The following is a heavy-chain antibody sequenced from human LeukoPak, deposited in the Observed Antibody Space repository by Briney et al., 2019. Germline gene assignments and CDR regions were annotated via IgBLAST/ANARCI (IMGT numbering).Heavy chain of an antibody. J-gene: IGHJ4*02. CDR3: ARAFGRTVAYYFDY. V-gene: IGHV3-48*03. CDR1: GFTFSSYE. D-gene: IGHD4-23*01. Sequence: GGSLRLSCAASGFTFSSYEMNWVRQAPGKGLEWVSYISSSGSTIYYADSVKGRFTISRDNAKNSLYLQMNSLRAKDTAVYYCARAFGRTVAYYFDYWGQGTLVTVSS. CDR2: ISSSGSTI.